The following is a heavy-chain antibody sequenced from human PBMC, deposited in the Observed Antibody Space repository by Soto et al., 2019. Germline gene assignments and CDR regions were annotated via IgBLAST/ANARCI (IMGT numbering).Heavy chain of an antibody. CDR1: GFTVSNNY. CDR3: ARDPFQVFGY. CDR2: IFSDGST. J-gene: IGHJ4*02. Sequence: GSLRLSCAASGFTVSNNYMSWVRQVPGKGLEWISVIFSDGSTYYADSVKGRFTISRDNSENTLYLQINSLKAEDTAVYYCARDPFQVFGYWGQGTLVTVSS. V-gene: IGHV3-66*01.